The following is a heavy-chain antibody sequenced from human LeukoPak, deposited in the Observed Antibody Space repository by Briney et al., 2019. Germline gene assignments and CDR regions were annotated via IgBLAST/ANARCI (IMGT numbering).Heavy chain of an antibody. Sequence: ASVKVSCKAFGGTFSSYAISWVRQAPGQGLEWIGWINPNSGGTNYAQKFQGRVTMTRDTSISTAYMELSRLRSDDTAVYYCAREFIAVAGRNPFDYWGQGTLVTVSS. D-gene: IGHD6-19*01. J-gene: IGHJ4*02. CDR2: INPNSGGT. V-gene: IGHV1-2*02. CDR3: AREFIAVAGRNPFDY. CDR1: GGTFSSYA.